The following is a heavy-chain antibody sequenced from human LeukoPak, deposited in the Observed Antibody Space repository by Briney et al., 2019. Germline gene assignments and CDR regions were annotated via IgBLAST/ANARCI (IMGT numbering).Heavy chain of an antibody. CDR3: ANQGGDGRQLGFPYNWFDP. J-gene: IGHJ5*02. CDR2: ISGSGGST. Sequence: GGSLRLSCAASGFTFSSYGMSWVRQAPGKGLEWVSAISGSGGSTYYADSVKGRFTISRDNSKNTLYLQMNSLRAEDTAVYYCANQGGDGRQLGFPYNWFDPWGQGTLVTVSS. CDR1: GFTFSSYG. D-gene: IGHD6-13*01. V-gene: IGHV3-23*01.